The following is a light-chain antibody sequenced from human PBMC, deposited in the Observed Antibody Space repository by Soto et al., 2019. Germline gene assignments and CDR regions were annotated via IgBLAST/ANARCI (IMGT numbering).Light chain of an antibody. V-gene: IGKV4-1*01. Sequence: DIVMTQSPDSLAVSLGERATINCKSSQSVLYSSNNQNHLAWYQQKPGQPPKLLIYWASTRESGVPDRFSGSGSGTDFTLTISSLRAEDVAVYYCQQYYSTPWTFGQGTKVEIK. CDR2: WAS. CDR3: QQYYSTPWT. CDR1: QSVLYSSNNQNH. J-gene: IGKJ1*01.